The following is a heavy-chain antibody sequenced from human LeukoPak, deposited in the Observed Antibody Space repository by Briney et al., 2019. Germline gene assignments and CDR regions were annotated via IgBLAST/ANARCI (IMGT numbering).Heavy chain of an antibody. V-gene: IGHV4-39*01. J-gene: IGHJ5*02. D-gene: IGHD2-2*01. CDR3: AREPGCGSSTSCYAKRGYNWFDP. CDR2: IYYSGST. Sequence: SETLSLTCTVSGGSISSSSYYWGWIRQPPGKGLEWIGSIYYSGSTYYNSSLKSRVTISVDTSKNQFSLKLSSVTAADTAVYYCAREPGCGSSTSCYAKRGYNWFDPWGQGTLVTVSS. CDR1: GGSISSSSYY.